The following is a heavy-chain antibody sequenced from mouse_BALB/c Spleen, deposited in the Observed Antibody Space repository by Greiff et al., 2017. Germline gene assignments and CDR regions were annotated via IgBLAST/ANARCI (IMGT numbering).Heavy chain of an antibody. D-gene: IGHD1-1*01. CDR3: ARQGSSDWYIED. Sequence: VQLQPSGAELVRPGALVTLSCKASGFNIKAYYMPWVKQRPEQGLEWIGWIDPENGNTIYDPKFQGKASITADTSSNTAYLQLSSLTSEDTAVDYCARQGSSDWYIEDWGEGTTVTVSS. CDR1: GFNIKAYY. V-gene: IGHV14-1*02. J-gene: IGHJ1*01. CDR2: IDPENGNT.